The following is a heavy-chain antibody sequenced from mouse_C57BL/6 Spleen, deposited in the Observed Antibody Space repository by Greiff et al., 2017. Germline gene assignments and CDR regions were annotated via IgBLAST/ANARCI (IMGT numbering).Heavy chain of an antibody. CDR3: ARSAYYDYESAMDY. J-gene: IGHJ4*01. CDR1: GYTFTDYY. V-gene: IGHV1-75*01. D-gene: IGHD2-4*01. CDR2: IFPGSGST. Sequence: QVQLQQSGPELVKPGASVKISCKASGYTFTDYYINWVKQRPGQGLEWIGWIFPGSGSTYYNEKFKGKATLTVDKSSSTAYMLRSSLTSEDSAVYFCARSAYYDYESAMDYWGQGTSVTVSS.